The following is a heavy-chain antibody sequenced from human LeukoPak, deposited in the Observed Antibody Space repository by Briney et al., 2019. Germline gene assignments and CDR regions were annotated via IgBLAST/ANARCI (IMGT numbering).Heavy chain of an antibody. CDR1: GFVFSDYY. CDR3: ARDPRLRLKRSGWFDP. J-gene: IGHJ5*02. V-gene: IGHV3-11*04. CDR2: ISSSGSPI. Sequence: GGSLRLSCAASGFVFSDYYMSWIRQAPGKGLEWVSYISSSGSPIYYAESVKGRFTISRDNAKNSLYLQMNSLRTEDTAVYYCARDPRLRLKRSGWFDPWGQGALVTVSS. D-gene: IGHD4-17*01.